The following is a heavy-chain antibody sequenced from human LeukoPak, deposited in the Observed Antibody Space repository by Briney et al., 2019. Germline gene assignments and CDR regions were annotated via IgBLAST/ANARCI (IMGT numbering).Heavy chain of an antibody. D-gene: IGHD3-10*01. CDR1: GYTFTSYG. Sequence: GASVKVSCKASGYTFTSYGISWVRQAPGQGLEWMGWNSAYNGNTNYAQKLQGRVTMTTDTSTSTAYMELRSLRSDDTAVYYCARDYYYGSGSYSTDYYGMDVWGQGTTVTVSS. J-gene: IGHJ6*02. V-gene: IGHV1-18*01. CDR3: ARDYYYGSGSYSTDYYGMDV. CDR2: NSAYNGNT.